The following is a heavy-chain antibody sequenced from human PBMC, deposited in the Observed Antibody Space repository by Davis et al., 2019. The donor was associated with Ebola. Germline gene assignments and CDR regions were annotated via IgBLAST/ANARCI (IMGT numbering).Heavy chain of an antibody. CDR2: IYYSGST. Sequence: PSETLSLTCTVSGGSISSYYWSWIRQPPGKGLEWIGYIYYSGSTNYNPSLKSRVTISVDTSKNQFSLKLSSVTAADTAMYYCAREGDYGDNYFDYWGQGTLVTVSS. CDR1: GGSISSYY. J-gene: IGHJ4*02. CDR3: AREGDYGDNYFDY. V-gene: IGHV4-59*01. D-gene: IGHD4-17*01.